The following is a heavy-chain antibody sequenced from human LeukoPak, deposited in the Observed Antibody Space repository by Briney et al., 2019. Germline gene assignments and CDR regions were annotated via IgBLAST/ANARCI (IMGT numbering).Heavy chain of an antibody. Sequence: GGSLRLSCAASGFTFSSFWMSWVRQAPGKGLEWVPNIKQDGSEKYYVDSVKGRFTISRDNAKNSLYLQMNSLRAEDTAVYYCVRDDDRPDNGLDYWGQGTLVTVSS. CDR1: GFTFSSFW. CDR2: IKQDGSEK. V-gene: IGHV3-7*01. J-gene: IGHJ4*02. D-gene: IGHD3-22*01. CDR3: VRDDDRPDNGLDY.